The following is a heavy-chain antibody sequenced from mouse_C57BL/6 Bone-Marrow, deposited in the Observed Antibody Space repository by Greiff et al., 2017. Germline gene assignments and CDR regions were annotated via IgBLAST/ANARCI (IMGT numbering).Heavy chain of an antibody. V-gene: IGHV1-69*01. J-gene: IGHJ3*01. CDR1: CYTFTSYW. CDR3: ARGGYGNPFAY. Sequence: VQLQQPGAELVMPGASVKLSCKASCYTFTSYWMHWVKQRPGQGLEWIGEIDPSDSYTNYNQKFKGKSTLTVDKSSSTAYMQLSSLTSEDSAVYYCARGGYGNPFAYWGQGTLVTVSA. CDR2: IDPSDSYT. D-gene: IGHD2-1*01.